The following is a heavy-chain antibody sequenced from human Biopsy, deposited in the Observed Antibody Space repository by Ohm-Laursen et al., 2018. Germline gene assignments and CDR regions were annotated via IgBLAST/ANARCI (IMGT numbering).Heavy chain of an antibody. J-gene: IGHJ5*02. CDR1: GFAFSYYG. Sequence: SLRLSCAASGFAFSYYGLHWVRQAPGKGLEWVAVMWSDGINKNYADSVKGRFTVSRDNSNNVLYLQMSSLRDEDSAVYYCARDDDTPGHYMILNHWGQGTLVTVSS. D-gene: IGHD3-9*01. V-gene: IGHV3-33*01. CDR3: ARDDDTPGHYMILNH. CDR2: MWSDGINK.